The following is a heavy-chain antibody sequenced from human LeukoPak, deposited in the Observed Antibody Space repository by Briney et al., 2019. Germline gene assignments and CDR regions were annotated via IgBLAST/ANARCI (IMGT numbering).Heavy chain of an antibody. CDR2: IGTAGDT. V-gene: IGHV3-13*01. CDR3: ARGSIDTYYDILTGYRSWWFDP. CDR1: GFTFSSYD. D-gene: IGHD3-9*01. Sequence: GGSLRLSCAASGFTFSSYDMHWVRQAPGKGLEWVSAIGTAGDTYYPGSVKGRFTISRENAKNSLYLQMNSLRAGDTAVYYCARGSIDTYYDILTGYRSWWFDPWGQGTLVTVSS. J-gene: IGHJ5*02.